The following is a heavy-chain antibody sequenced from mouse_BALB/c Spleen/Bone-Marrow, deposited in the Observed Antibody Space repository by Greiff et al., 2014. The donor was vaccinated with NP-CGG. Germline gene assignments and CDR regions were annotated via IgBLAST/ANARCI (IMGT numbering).Heavy chain of an antibody. D-gene: IGHD1-2*01. Sequence: EVQLQESGPELVKPGASVKMSCKASGYTFTSYVMHWVKQKPGQGLEWIGYINPYNDGTKYNEKFKGKATLTSDKSSSTAYMELSSLTSEDSAVYYCARGGYYGYYAMDYWGQGTSVTVSS. V-gene: IGHV1-14*01. CDR1: GYTFTSYV. CDR2: INPYNDGT. J-gene: IGHJ4*01. CDR3: ARGGYYGYYAMDY.